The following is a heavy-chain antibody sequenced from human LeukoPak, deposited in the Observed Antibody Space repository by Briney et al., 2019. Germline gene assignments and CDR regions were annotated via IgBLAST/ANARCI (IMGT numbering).Heavy chain of an antibody. CDR3: TRASGYSSGAVDY. CDR2: ISWNSGSI. J-gene: IGHJ4*02. Sequence: PGRSLRLSXAASGFTFDDYAMHWVRQAPGKGLEWVSGISWNSGSIGYADSVKGRFTISRDNAESTLYLQMNSLRADDMALYYCTRASGYSSGAVDYWGQGTLVTVSS. CDR1: GFTFDDYA. D-gene: IGHD5-18*01. V-gene: IGHV3-9*03.